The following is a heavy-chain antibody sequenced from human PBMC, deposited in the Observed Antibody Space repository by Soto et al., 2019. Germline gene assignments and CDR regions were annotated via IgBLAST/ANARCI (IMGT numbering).Heavy chain of an antibody. D-gene: IGHD1-7*01. Sequence: GGSLRLSCAASGFTFSSYGMNWVRQAPGKGLEWVAVITYDGSNKYYADSVKGRFTISRDNSKNTLSLHLNTLKPEDTAVYHCAKDRVGGTFYTPLGFWGQGTLVTVS. V-gene: IGHV3-30*18. CDR1: GFTFSSYG. CDR2: ITYDGSNK. J-gene: IGHJ4*02. CDR3: AKDRVGGTFYTPLGF.